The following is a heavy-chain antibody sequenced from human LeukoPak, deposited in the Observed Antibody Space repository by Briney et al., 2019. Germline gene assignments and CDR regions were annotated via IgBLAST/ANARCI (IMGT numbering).Heavy chain of an antibody. J-gene: IGHJ4*02. D-gene: IGHD5-12*01. V-gene: IGHV4-39*07. Sequence: SETLSLTCSVSGGSVSSSSYYWGWIRQPPGKGLEWIGSIYYSGSTYYNPSLKSRVTISVDTSKNQFSLKLSSVTAADTAVYYCARADPVATILYYFDYWGQGTLVTVSS. CDR3: ARADPVATILYYFDY. CDR1: GGSVSSSSYY. CDR2: IYYSGST.